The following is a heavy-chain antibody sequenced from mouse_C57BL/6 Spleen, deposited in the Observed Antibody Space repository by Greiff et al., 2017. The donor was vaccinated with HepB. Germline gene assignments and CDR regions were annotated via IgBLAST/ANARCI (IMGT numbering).Heavy chain of an antibody. CDR1: GYPFTDYN. D-gene: IGHD2-4*01. Sequence: EVQLQQSGPELVKPGASVKIPCKASGYPFTDYNMDWVKQSHGKSLEWIGDINPNNGGTIYNQKFKGKATLTVDKSSSTAYMELRSLTSEDTAVYYCAREGGLRRHWYFDVWGTGTTVTVSS. J-gene: IGHJ1*03. CDR3: AREGGLRRHWYFDV. V-gene: IGHV1-18*01. CDR2: INPNNGGT.